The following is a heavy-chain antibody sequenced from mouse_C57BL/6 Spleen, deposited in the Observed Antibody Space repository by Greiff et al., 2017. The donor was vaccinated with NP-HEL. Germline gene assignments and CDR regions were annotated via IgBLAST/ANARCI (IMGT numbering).Heavy chain of an antibody. Sequence: DVQLVESGGGLVKPGGSLKLSCAASGFTFSDYGMHWVRQAPEKGLEWVAYISSGSSTIYYADTVKGRFTISRDNAKNTLFLQMTSLRSEDTAMYDCARGFITTVVANWGFAYWGQGTLVTVSA. CDR2: ISSGSSTI. CDR1: GFTFSDYG. D-gene: IGHD1-1*01. CDR3: ARGFITTVVANWGFAY. V-gene: IGHV5-17*01. J-gene: IGHJ3*01.